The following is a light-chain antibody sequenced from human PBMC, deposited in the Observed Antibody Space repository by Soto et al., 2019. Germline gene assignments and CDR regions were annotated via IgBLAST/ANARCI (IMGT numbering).Light chain of an antibody. J-gene: IGKJ1*01. V-gene: IGKV1-5*01. Sequence: DIHMTHAPSTLSSSVGDRFTITCRASQSISSWLAWYQQKPGKAPKRLIYAASSLQSGVPSRFSGSGSGTEFTLTISSLQPEDFATYYCLQHNSYPRTFGQGTKVDIK. CDR3: LQHNSYPRT. CDR1: QSISSW. CDR2: AAS.